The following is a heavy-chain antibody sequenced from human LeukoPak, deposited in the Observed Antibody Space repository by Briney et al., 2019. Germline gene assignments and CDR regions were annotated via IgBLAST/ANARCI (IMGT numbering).Heavy chain of an antibody. V-gene: IGHV4-34*01. CDR3: ARESPLYSYGPFDY. Sequence: PSETLSLTCAVYGGSFNGYYWSWIRQPPGKGLEWIGEINHSGSTTYNPSLKRRVTISVDTSKNQFSLKLSSVTAADTAVYYCARESPLYSYGPFDYWGQGTLVTVSS. CDR1: GGSFNGYY. J-gene: IGHJ4*02. CDR2: INHSGST. D-gene: IGHD5-18*01.